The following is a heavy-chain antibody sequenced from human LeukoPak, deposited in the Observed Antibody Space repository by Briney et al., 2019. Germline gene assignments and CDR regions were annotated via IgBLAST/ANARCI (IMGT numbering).Heavy chain of an antibody. CDR2: INHSGST. J-gene: IGHJ6*02. D-gene: IGHD6-6*01. CDR1: GGSFSGYY. Sequence: SSETLSLTCAVYGGSFSGYYWSWIRQPPGKGLEWIGEINHSGSTNYNPSLKSRVTISVDRSKNQFSLKLSSVTAADTAVYYCARAEYSSSWKPPGYYYGMDVWGQGTTVTVSS. V-gene: IGHV4-34*01. CDR3: ARAEYSSSWKPPGYYYGMDV.